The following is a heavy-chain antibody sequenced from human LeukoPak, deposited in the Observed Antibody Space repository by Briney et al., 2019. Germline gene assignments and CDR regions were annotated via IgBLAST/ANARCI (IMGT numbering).Heavy chain of an antibody. J-gene: IGHJ5*02. CDR3: ARRLSYGSGSYLLNWFDP. D-gene: IGHD3-10*01. CDR1: GYTFTSYW. CDR2: IYPGDSDT. Sequence: GESLKISCKGSGYTFTSYWIGWVRQMPGKGLEWMGVIYPGDSDTRYSPSFQGRVTISVDKSISTAYLQWSSLKASDTAMYYCARRLSYGSGSYLLNWFDPWGQGTLVIVSS. V-gene: IGHV5-51*01.